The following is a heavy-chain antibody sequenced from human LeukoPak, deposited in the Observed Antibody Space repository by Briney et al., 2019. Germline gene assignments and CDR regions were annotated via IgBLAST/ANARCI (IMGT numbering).Heavy chain of an antibody. V-gene: IGHV3-53*01. D-gene: IGHD2-2*01. Sequence: HAGGSLRLSCAASGFIVSSNYMNWVRQAPGKGLEWVSVIYSGGSTYYTDSVKGRFTISRDSSKNTVYLQMNSLRAEDTAMYYCARGYCSDISCYALGPWGQGTLVTVSS. CDR2: IYSGGST. CDR1: GFIVSSNY. J-gene: IGHJ5*02. CDR3: ARGYCSDISCYALGP.